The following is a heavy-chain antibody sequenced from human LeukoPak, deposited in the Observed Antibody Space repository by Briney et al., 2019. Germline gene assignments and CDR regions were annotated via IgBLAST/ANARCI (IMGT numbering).Heavy chain of an antibody. CDR1: GFTFSSYA. CDR3: AKGLPGIAVAGTKPFDY. V-gene: IGHV3-23*01. D-gene: IGHD6-19*01. CDR2: ISGSGGST. J-gene: IGHJ4*02. Sequence: PGGSLRLSCAASGFTFSSYAMSWVRQAPGKGLEWVSAISGSGGSTYYADSVKGRFTISRDNSKNTLYLQMNSLRAEDTAVYYCAKGLPGIAVAGTKPFDYWGQGTLVTVSS.